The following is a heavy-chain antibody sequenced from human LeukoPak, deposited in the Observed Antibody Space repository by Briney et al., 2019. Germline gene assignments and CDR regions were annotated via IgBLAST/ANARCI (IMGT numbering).Heavy chain of an antibody. V-gene: IGHV3-74*01. D-gene: IGHD6-19*01. CDR1: GFTFSSYW. Sequence: GGSLRLSCAASGFTFSSYWMHWVRQAPGKGLVWVSRINTDGSSTSYADSVKGRFTISRDNAKNTLYLQMNSLRAEDTAVYYCARDEWGGIAVADTQGGYWGQGTLVTVSS. J-gene: IGHJ4*02. CDR2: INTDGSST. CDR3: ARDEWGGIAVADTQGGY.